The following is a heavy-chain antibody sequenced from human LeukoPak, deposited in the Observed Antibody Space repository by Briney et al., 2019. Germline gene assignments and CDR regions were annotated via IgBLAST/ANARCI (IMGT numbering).Heavy chain of an antibody. D-gene: IGHD3-22*01. V-gene: IGHV3-23*01. CDR1: GFTFSSYA. CDR2: ISGSGGST. J-gene: IGHJ4*02. CDR3: AGLLLEYYFDY. Sequence: GGSLRLSCAASGFTFSSYAMSWVRQAPGKGLEWVSAISGSGGSTYYADSVKGRFTISRDNSKNTLYLQMNSLRAEDTAVCYCAGLLLEYYFDYWGQGTLVTVSS.